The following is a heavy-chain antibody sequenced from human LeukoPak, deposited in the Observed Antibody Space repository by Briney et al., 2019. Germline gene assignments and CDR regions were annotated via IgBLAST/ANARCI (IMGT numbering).Heavy chain of an antibody. CDR2: INHSGST. Sequence: SETLSLTCAVYGGSFSGYYWSWIRQPPGKGLEWIGEINHSGSTNYNPSLKSRVTISVDTSKNQFSLKLSTVTAADTAVYYCARERQWLVPDAFDIWGQGTMVTVSS. CDR3: ARERQWLVPDAFDI. J-gene: IGHJ3*02. CDR1: GGSFSGYY. D-gene: IGHD6-19*01. V-gene: IGHV4-34*01.